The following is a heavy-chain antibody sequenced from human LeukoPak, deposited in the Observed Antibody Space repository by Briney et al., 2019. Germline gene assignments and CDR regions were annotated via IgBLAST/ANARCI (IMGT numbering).Heavy chain of an antibody. CDR2: FDPEDGET. D-gene: IGHD2-15*01. CDR1: GYTFTSYD. J-gene: IGHJ6*03. CDR3: ARDPRSYCSGGSCYSGWNLYYYYYMDV. Sequence: ASVKVSCKASGYTFTSYDINWVRQATGQGLEWMGGFDPEDGETIYAQKFQGRVTMTRDTSISTAYMELSRLRSDDTAVYYCARDPRSYCSGGSCYSGWNLYYYYYMDVWGKGTTVTVSS. V-gene: IGHV1-2*02.